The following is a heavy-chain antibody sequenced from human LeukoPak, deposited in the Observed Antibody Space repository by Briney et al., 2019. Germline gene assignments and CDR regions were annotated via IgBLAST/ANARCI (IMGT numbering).Heavy chain of an antibody. D-gene: IGHD1-7*01. V-gene: IGHV1-18*01. CDR1: GYTFTSYG. J-gene: IGHJ6*03. CDR3: ARATGPITGTKFWDYYYYMDV. Sequence: ASVKVSCNASGYTFTSYGISWVRQAPGQGLEWMGWMSAYNGNTNYAQKLQGRVTMTTDTSTSTAYMELRSLRSDDTAVYYCARATGPITGTKFWDYYYYMDVWGKGTTVTVSS. CDR2: MSAYNGNT.